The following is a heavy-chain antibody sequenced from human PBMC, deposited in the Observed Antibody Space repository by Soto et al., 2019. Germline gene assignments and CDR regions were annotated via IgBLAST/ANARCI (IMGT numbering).Heavy chain of an antibody. J-gene: IGHJ5*02. D-gene: IGHD2-15*01. V-gene: IGHV4-34*01. CDR3: ARAHECGGRCYLAIESGSFDT. CDR1: GGSFSGYY. CDR2: INHSGST. Sequence: SETLSLTCAVYGGSFSGYYWSWIRQPPGKXLXWIGEINHSGSTNQKPSPNTRVTTSVQTSKNKFSLQLSSVPAAEQAVYYCARAHECGGRCYLAIESGSFDTWGQGTLATVSS.